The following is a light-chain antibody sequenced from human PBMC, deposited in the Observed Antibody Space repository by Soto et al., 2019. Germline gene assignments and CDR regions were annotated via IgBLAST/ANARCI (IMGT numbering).Light chain of an antibody. CDR2: GAS. Sequence: SVWPQSPGTLSFSPGERATLSCRASQRVSSNLSWYPQKPGPAPRLLNYGASTRATGISARFSGSGSGTEFTLTISSLQSEDSGIYYCLQDNDWPLSTFGQGTRLEIK. CDR1: QRVSSN. J-gene: IGKJ5*01. V-gene: IGKV3-15*01. CDR3: LQDNDWPLST.